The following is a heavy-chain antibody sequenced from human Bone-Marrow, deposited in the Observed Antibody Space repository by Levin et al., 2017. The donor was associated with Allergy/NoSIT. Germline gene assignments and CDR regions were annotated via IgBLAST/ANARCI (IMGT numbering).Heavy chain of an antibody. Sequence: SCAASGFTFSNYAMSWVRQAPGRGLEWVSIIDDSGTITHYADSVKGRFTISRDNPKNTLYVQMNSLRVEDTAVYYCRAQVVPTDNWFDPWGQGTLVTVSS. CDR2: IDDSGTIT. CDR1: GFTFSNYA. J-gene: IGHJ5*02. D-gene: IGHD1-26*01. CDR3: RAQVVPTDNWFDP. V-gene: IGHV3-23*03.